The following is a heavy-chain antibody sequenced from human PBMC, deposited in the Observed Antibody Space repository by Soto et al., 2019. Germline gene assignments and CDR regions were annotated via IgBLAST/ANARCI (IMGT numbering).Heavy chain of an antibody. CDR3: AKDWSGGAFDV. J-gene: IGHJ3*01. CDR2: ISGSGGST. D-gene: IGHD3-16*01. Sequence: EVDLLESGGGLAQPGGSRRLSCAASGFSFSVFAMSWVRQAPGKGLEWVSRISGSGGSTYYADSVKGRFTISRDHSKNMLYLQMNSLRGEDTAVYYCAKDWSGGAFDVWGQGTMVIVSS. CDR1: GFSFSVFA. V-gene: IGHV3-23*01.